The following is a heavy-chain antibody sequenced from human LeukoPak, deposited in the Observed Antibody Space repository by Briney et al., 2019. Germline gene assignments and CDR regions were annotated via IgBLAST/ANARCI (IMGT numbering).Heavy chain of an antibody. V-gene: IGHV3-33*01. Sequence: GRSLRLSCAASGFTISSYGMHWVRQAPGKGLEWVAVIWYDGSNKYYADSVKGRFTISRDNSKNTLYLQMNSLRAEDTAVYYCARAPLRYFDWLLVYWGQGTLVTVSS. CDR2: IWYDGSNK. J-gene: IGHJ4*02. CDR3: ARAPLRYFDWLLVY. D-gene: IGHD3-9*01. CDR1: GFTISSYG.